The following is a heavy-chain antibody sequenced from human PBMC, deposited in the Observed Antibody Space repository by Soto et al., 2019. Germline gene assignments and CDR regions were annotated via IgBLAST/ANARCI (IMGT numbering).Heavy chain of an antibody. V-gene: IGHV4-31*03. D-gene: IGHD3-22*01. Sequence: QVQLQESGPGLVKPSQTLSLTCTVSGGSISSGGYYWSWIRQHPGKGLEWIGYIYYSGSTQYNPYTTSRVTISVDTFKNPFAPRLSSLTAAATAVYSCERVGGVWGMIVERFLHHWGQGTLVTVSS. CDR1: GGSISSGGYY. CDR2: IYYSGST. J-gene: IGHJ1*01. CDR3: ERVGGVWGMIVERFLHH.